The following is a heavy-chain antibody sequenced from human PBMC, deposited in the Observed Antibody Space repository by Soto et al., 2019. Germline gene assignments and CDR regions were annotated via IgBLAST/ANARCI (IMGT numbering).Heavy chain of an antibody. V-gene: IGHV3-7*01. CDR3: ARDAPSSWYDY. J-gene: IGHJ4*02. CDR1: GFIVSSYW. CDR2: IKQDGSE. Sequence: EVQLVESGGGLVQPGGSLRLSCAASGFIVSSYWIRWVRQAPGNGLEWVANIKQDGSEYYVDSVKGRFTISSDNAKNALYLQMNSLRAEATAVYYCARDAPSSWYDYWGQGTLVTVSS. D-gene: IGHD6-13*01.